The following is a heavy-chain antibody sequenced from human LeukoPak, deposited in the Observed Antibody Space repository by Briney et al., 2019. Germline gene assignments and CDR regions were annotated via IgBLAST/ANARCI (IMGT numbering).Heavy chain of an antibody. CDR1: GYTFTSYG. CDR3: AREQVGMGWFDP. D-gene: IGHD1-14*01. CDR2: ISAYNGNT. J-gene: IGHJ5*02. V-gene: IGHV1-18*01. Sequence: ASVNVSCKASGYTFTSYGISWVRQAPGQGLEWMGWISAYNGNTNYAQKFQGRVTMTTDTSTSTAYMELRSLRSDDTAVYYCAREQVGMGWFDPWGQGTLVTVSS.